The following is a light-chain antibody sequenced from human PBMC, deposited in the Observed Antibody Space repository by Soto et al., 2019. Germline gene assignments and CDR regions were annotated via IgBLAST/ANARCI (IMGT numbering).Light chain of an antibody. J-gene: IGLJ1*01. V-gene: IGLV2-14*01. CDR1: SDDIGAYDY. CDR2: AVS. Sequence: QSVLTQPSSVSASPGQSISISCTGTSDDIGAYDYVSWYQQHPGKAPKLILYAVSNQPSGVSTRFSGSKSGNTASLTISGVQADDEADYYCSSYRSSDTLEVFGTGTKVTVL. CDR3: SSYRSSDTLEV.